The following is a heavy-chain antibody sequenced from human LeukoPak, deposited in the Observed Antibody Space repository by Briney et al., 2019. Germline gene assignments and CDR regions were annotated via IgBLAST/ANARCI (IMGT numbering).Heavy chain of an antibody. J-gene: IGHJ2*01. CDR3: AGDQPGEMPKGWYFDL. CDR1: GLTFSSYS. D-gene: IGHD5-24*01. CDR2: ISSSSSTR. Sequence: PGGSLRLSCEASGLTFSSYSMNWVRQAPGKGLEWVSYISSSSSTRYYADSVKGRFTISRDNVKNSLYLQMNSLTNEDTAVYYCAGDQPGEMPKGWYFDLWGRGTLVTVSS. V-gene: IGHV3-48*02.